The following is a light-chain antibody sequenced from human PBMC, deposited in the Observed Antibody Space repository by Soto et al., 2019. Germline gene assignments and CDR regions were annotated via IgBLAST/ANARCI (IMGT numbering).Light chain of an antibody. CDR2: DTS. CDR3: QQRNNWPPLYT. Sequence: ETVLTQSPATLSLSPGERATLSCWASQSVSSHLAWYQQKPGQAPRLLIYDTSNRATGVPARFSGSGSVTDFTLTISSLEPEDFAVYYCQQRNNWPPLYTFGKGTKLEIK. J-gene: IGKJ2*01. V-gene: IGKV3-11*01. CDR1: QSVSSH.